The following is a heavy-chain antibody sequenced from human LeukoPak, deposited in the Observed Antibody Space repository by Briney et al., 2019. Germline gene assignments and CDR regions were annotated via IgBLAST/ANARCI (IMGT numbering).Heavy chain of an antibody. Sequence: SETLSLTCAVYGGSFSGYYWSWIRQPPGKGLEWIGEINHSGSTNYNPSLKSRVTISVDTSKNQFSLKLSSVTAADTAVYYCARGGGIAVAGETNWFDPWGQGTLVTVSS. CDR1: GGSFSGYY. CDR2: INHSGST. J-gene: IGHJ5*02. D-gene: IGHD6-19*01. CDR3: ARGGGIAVAGETNWFDP. V-gene: IGHV4-34*01.